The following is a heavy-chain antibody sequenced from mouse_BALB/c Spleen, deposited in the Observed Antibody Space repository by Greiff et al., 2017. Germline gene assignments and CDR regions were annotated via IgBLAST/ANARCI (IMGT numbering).Heavy chain of an antibody. Sequence: VQLQQSGAELAKPGASVKMSCKASGYTFTSYWMHWVKQRPGQGLEWIGYINPSTGYTEYNQKFKDKATLTADKSSSTAYMQLSSLTSEDSAVYYCARQAYYGNFYAMDYWGQGTSVTVSS. V-gene: IGHV1-7*01. D-gene: IGHD2-10*01. CDR2: INPSTGYT. CDR3: ARQAYYGNFYAMDY. CDR1: GYTFTSYW. J-gene: IGHJ4*01.